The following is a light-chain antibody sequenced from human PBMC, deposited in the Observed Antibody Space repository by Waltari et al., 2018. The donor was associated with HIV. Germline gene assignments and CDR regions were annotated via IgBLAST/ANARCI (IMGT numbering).Light chain of an antibody. Sequence: QSALTQPASVSGSPGQSITISCTGTSSDVGGYNYVSWYQQHPGKAPKHMIYDVSNRTSGVSDLFSGSKSGNTASLTISGLQAEDVADYYCSSYTSSSTLYVFGTGTKVTVL. V-gene: IGLV2-14*01. CDR1: SSDVGGYNY. CDR3: SSYTSSSTLYV. J-gene: IGLJ1*01. CDR2: DVS.